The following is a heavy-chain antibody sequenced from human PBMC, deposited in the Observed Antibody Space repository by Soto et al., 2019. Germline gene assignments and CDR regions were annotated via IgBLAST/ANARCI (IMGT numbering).Heavy chain of an antibody. J-gene: IGHJ6*02. CDR1: ECSFPSYW. CDR2: IYPLDSNI. CDR3: ATWGHHSGYDKPYGMDV. V-gene: IGHV5-51*01. Sequence: GESLKISCKGSECSFPSYWIGWVRQMPGKGLEWMGIIYPLDSNIKYSPSFEGQVTISADNSISTAYLHWSSLQASDTAIYYCATWGHHSGYDKPYGMDVWGQGTTVTVYS. D-gene: IGHD5-12*01.